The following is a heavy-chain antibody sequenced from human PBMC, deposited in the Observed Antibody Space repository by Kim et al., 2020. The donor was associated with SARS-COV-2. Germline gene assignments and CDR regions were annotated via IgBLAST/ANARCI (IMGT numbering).Heavy chain of an antibody. Sequence: SETLSLTCTVSGGSISSSSYYWGWIRQPPGKGLEWIGSIYYSGSTYYNPSLKSRVTISVDTSKNQFSLKLSSVTAADTAVYYCARDQSVWFGEPYYGMDVWGQGTTVTVSS. J-gene: IGHJ6*02. CDR1: GGSISSSSYY. CDR3: ARDQSVWFGEPYYGMDV. CDR2: IYYSGST. V-gene: IGHV4-39*07. D-gene: IGHD3-10*01.